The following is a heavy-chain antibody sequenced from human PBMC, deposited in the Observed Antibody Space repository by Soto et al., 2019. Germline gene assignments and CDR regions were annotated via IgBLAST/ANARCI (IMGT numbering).Heavy chain of an antibody. Sequence: LRLSCAASGFTFSNAWMSWVRQAPGKGLEWVGRIKSKTDGGTTDYAAPVKGRFTISRDDSKNTLYLQMNSLKTEDTAVYYCARARDTGTYSGRFLDYWGQGSLVTVSS. CDR2: IKSKTDGGTT. CDR3: ARARDTGTYSGRFLDY. CDR1: GFTFSNAW. D-gene: IGHD1-26*01. V-gene: IGHV3-15*01. J-gene: IGHJ4*02.